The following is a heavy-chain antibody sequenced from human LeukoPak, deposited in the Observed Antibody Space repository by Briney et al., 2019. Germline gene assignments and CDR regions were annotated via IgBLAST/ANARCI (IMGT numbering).Heavy chain of an antibody. D-gene: IGHD1-26*01. V-gene: IGHV1-69*02. Sequence: SAVHVSFPATGGTFSCYTISWVRQAPGQGLAWMGRIIPILGIGNYAQKYQASVTITADNSMSTAYKELSSLGSEDTDVYCCAGDRVGANYGRDVWGQGTTVTVSS. CDR2: IIPILGIG. CDR1: GGTFSCYT. CDR3: AGDRVGANYGRDV. J-gene: IGHJ6*02.